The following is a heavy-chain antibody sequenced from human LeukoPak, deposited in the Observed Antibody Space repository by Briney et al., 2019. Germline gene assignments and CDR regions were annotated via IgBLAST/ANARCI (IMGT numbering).Heavy chain of an antibody. V-gene: IGHV3-49*03. Sequence: PGGSLRLSCAASGFTFGDYAMSWFRQAPGKGLEWVGFIRSKAYGGTTEYAASVKGRFTISRDDSKSIAYLQMNSLKTEDTAVYYCTREEVGAHYAFDIWGQGTMVTVSS. J-gene: IGHJ3*02. D-gene: IGHD1-26*01. CDR1: GFTFGDYA. CDR3: TREEVGAHYAFDI. CDR2: IRSKAYGGTT.